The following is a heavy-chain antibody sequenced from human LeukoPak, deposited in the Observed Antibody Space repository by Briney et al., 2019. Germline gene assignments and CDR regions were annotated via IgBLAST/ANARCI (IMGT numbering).Heavy chain of an antibody. V-gene: IGHV3-30*04. CDR1: GFTFSSYA. D-gene: IGHD3-22*01. Sequence: GGSLRLSCAASGFTFSSYAMHWVRQAPGKGLEWVAVISYDGSNKYYADSVKGRFTISRDSSKNTLYLQMNSLRAEDTAVYYCARGQYYYDSSGSHYFDYWGQGTLVTVSS. CDR2: ISYDGSNK. J-gene: IGHJ4*02. CDR3: ARGQYYYDSSGSHYFDY.